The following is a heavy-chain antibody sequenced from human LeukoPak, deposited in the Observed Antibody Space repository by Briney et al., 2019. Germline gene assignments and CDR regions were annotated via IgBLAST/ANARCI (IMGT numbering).Heavy chain of an antibody. CDR3: ARSWGGLYYYDSSGYYQQGEFDY. CDR1: GYTFTSYA. V-gene: IGHV7-4-1*02. D-gene: IGHD3-22*01. CDR2: INTNAGNP. Sequence: ASVKVSCKASGYTFTSYAMNWVRQAPGQGLEWMGWINTNAGNPTYAQGFTGRFVFSLDTSVSTAYLQISSLKAEDTAVYYCARSWGGLYYYDSSGYYQQGEFDYWGQGTLVTVSS. J-gene: IGHJ4*02.